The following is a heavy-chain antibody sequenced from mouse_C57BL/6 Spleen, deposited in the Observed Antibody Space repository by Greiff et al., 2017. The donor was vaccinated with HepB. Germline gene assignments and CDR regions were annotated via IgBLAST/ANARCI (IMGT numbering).Heavy chain of an antibody. Sequence: QVQLQQPGAELVKPGASVKLSCKASGYTFTSYWMQWVKQRPGQGLEWIGEIDPSDSYTNYNQKFKGKATLTVDTSSSTAYMQLSSLTSEDSAVYYCASLQRGGPAQVTFAYWGQGTLVTVSA. D-gene: IGHD3-2*02. CDR1: GYTFTSYW. V-gene: IGHV1-50*01. CDR2: IDPSDSYT. CDR3: ASLQRGGPAQVTFAY. J-gene: IGHJ3*01.